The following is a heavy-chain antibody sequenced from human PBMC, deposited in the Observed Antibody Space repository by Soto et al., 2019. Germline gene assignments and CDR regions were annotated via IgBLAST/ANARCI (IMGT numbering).Heavy chain of an antibody. D-gene: IGHD3-3*01. CDR1: GFSLSTSGMR. V-gene: IGHV2-70*12. J-gene: IGHJ4*02. CDR2: IDWDDDK. CDR3: AHSPTITIFGVVTKTTPFDY. Sequence: GSGPTLVNPTQTLTLTCTFSGFSLSTSGMRVSWIRQPPGKALEWLARIDWDDDKFYSTSLKSRLTITKDTSKNQVVLTMTNMDPVDTATYYCAHSPTITIFGVVTKTTPFDYWGQGTLVTVSS.